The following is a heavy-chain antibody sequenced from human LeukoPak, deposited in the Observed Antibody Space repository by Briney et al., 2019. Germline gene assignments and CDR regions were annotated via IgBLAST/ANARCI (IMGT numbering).Heavy chain of an antibody. CDR1: GYSFTSYW. J-gene: IGHJ5*02. D-gene: IGHD3-22*01. Sequence: GESLKISCKGSGYSFTSYWIDWVRQMPGKGLEWMGIIYPGDSETIYSPSFQGQVTISADKSISNAYLQWNSLKASDTAMYYCARTSRILALTTWFDPWGQGTLVTVSS. CDR2: IYPGDSET. CDR3: ARTSRILALTTWFDP. V-gene: IGHV5-51*01.